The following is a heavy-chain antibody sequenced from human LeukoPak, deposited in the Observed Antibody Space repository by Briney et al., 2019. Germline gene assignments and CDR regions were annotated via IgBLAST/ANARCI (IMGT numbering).Heavy chain of an antibody. CDR1: GFTFSSYW. V-gene: IGHV3-7*03. J-gene: IGHJ4*01. Sequence: PGGSLRLSCAASGFTFSSYWMNWVRQAPGKGLEWVANIKQDGSEEYYVDSVKGRFTISRDNAKNSLYLQMNSLRPEDTALYYCSTDPRLLIYWGHGTLVTVSS. CDR3: STDPRLLIY. D-gene: IGHD2-8*01. CDR2: IKQDGSEE.